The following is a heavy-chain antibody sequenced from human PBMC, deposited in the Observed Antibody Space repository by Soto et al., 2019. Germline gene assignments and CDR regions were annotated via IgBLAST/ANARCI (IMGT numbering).Heavy chain of an antibody. CDR1: GYIFSDVS. CDR2: FDPEEGQT. V-gene: IGHV1-24*01. J-gene: IGHJ4*02. D-gene: IGHD3-9*01. CDR3: ATGVRHYEFLTGYHHPSPLVY. Sequence: QVQLVQSGAEVKKPGASVKVSCKISGYIFSDVSLHWVRQAPGRGLEWMGGFDPEEGQTVYAQNLQDRVTMTEDTSTQAAYMEMTSLTSEDTAVYYCATGVRHYEFLTGYHHPSPLVYWGQGTLVLVSS.